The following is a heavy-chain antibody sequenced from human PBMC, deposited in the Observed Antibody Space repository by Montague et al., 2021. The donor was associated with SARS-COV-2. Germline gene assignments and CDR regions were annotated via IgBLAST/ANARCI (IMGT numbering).Heavy chain of an antibody. CDR2: IYYSGST. CDR1: GDSIRIATYY. J-gene: IGHJ5*02. Sequence: SETLSLTCDVSGDSIRIATYYWAWIRQPPGKGLEWIGNIYYSGSTMYNASLKSRVTMSVDTSKNQFSLHLNLVTASDTAVYYCARRLPGLEPPFDPWGQGTLVTVSS. D-gene: IGHD1-1*01. CDR3: ARRLPGLEPPFDP. V-gene: IGHV4-39*01.